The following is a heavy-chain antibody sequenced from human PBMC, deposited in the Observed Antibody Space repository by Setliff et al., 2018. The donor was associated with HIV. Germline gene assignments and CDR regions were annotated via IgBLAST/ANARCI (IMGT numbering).Heavy chain of an antibody. CDR2: IYYSGST. V-gene: IGHV4-59*11. D-gene: IGHD6-13*01. CDR3: ARGSVPVFLAGSSWYFGNWFDP. Sequence: SETLSLTCTVSGGSISSHYWSWIRQPPGKGLEWIGYIYYSGSTNYNPSLKSRVTISVDTSKNQFSLKLSSVTAADTAVYYCARGSVPVFLAGSSWYFGNWFDPWGQGTLVTVSS. J-gene: IGHJ5*02. CDR1: GGSISSHY.